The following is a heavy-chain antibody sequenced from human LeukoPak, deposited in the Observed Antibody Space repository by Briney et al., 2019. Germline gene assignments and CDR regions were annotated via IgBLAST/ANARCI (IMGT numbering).Heavy chain of an antibody. V-gene: IGHV5-51*01. CDR2: IYPGDSRT. D-gene: IGHD1-26*01. CDR1: GYDFTNSW. J-gene: IGHJ4*02. Sequence: GDSLKISCKGSGYDFTNSWIGWVRQMPGKGLEWIGIIYPGDSRTRYNPSFQGQVTLSADKSISTAYLQWNSLEASDTAIYYCAREVSKSGSYDYWGQGTLVTVSS. CDR3: AREVSKSGSYDY.